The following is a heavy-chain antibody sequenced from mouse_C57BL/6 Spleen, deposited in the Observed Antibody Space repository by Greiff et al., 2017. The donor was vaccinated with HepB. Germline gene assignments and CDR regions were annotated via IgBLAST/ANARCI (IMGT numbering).Heavy chain of an antibody. CDR3: ASWTSDYFDY. CDR1: GYTFTSYW. CDR2: IHPNSGST. Sequence: QVQLKQPGAELVKPGASVKLSCKASGYTFTSYWMHWVKQRPGQGLEWIGMIHPNSGSTNYNEKFKSKATLTVDKSSSTAYMQLSSLTSEDSAVYYCASWTSDYFDYWGQGTTLTVSS. V-gene: IGHV1-64*01. J-gene: IGHJ2*01.